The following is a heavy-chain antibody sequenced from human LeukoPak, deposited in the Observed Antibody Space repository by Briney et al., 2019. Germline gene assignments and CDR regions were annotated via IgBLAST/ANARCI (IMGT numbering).Heavy chain of an antibody. J-gene: IGHJ4*02. CDR1: GGSLSSYY. CDR3: ARGGYSDHFDY. D-gene: IGHD5-12*01. V-gene: IGHV4-59*01. CDR2: IYYSGST. Sequence: SETLSLTCTVSGGSLSSYYWSWIRQPPGKGLEWIGYIYYSGSTNYNPSLKSRVTISVDTSKNQFSLKLSSVTAADTAVYYCARGGYSDHFDYWGQGTLVTVSS.